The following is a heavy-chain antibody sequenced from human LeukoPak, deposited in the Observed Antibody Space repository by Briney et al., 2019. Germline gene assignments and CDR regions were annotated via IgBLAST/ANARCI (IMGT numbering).Heavy chain of an antibody. CDR2: TAGADDVI. Sequence: GGSLRLSCAVSGLSFSDYRMIWVRQAPEKRPEWVAVTAGADDVIKYADSVKGRFTISTDNSKNTVYLQMNSLRAEDTALYFCATYIQRPPGMDVWGQGTMVTASS. D-gene: IGHD2-15*01. CDR3: ATYIQRPPGMDV. V-gene: IGHV3-23*01. CDR1: GLSFSDYR. J-gene: IGHJ6*02.